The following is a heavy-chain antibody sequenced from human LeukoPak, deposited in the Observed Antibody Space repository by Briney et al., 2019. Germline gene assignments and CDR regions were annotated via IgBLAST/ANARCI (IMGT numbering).Heavy chain of an antibody. J-gene: IGHJ3*02. V-gene: IGHV1-18*01. CDR2: ISAYNGNT. D-gene: IGHD6-13*01. CDR3: ASGETGDSSSRDDAFDI. Sequence: GASVKVSCKASGYTFTSYGISWVRQAPGQGLEWMGWISAYNGNTNYAQKLQGRVTMTTDTSTSTAYMELRSLRSDDTAVYYCASGETGDSSSRDDAFDIWGQGTMVTVSS. CDR1: GYTFTSYG.